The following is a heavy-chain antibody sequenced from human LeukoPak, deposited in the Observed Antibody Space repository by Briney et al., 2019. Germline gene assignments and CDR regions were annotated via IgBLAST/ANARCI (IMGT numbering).Heavy chain of an antibody. CDR1: GLSFSSYS. CDR2: ISSTSAYI. Sequence: GGSLRLSSAAAGLSFSSYSTNWVRQAPGKGLERVSSISSTSAYIYYADSVKGRFTISRDNAKNSLYLQMNSLTVEDTAVYFCARDVGWCTIRGKYYFDYWGQGALVTVSS. CDR3: ARDVGWCTIRGKYYFDY. J-gene: IGHJ4*02. V-gene: IGHV3-21*01. D-gene: IGHD2-8*02.